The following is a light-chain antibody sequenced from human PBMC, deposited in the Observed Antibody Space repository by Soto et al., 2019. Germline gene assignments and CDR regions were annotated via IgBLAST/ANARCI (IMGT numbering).Light chain of an antibody. Sequence: DIQMTQSPSTLSASVGDGVTITCRASQSIGTWLAWYQQKPGKAPKVLIYDVSTLKSGVPSRFSGSASATEFTLSISSLQPDDFATYYCQQYTSYWTFGQGTKVDI. CDR2: DVS. CDR1: QSIGTW. J-gene: IGKJ1*01. V-gene: IGKV1-5*01. CDR3: QQYTSYWT.